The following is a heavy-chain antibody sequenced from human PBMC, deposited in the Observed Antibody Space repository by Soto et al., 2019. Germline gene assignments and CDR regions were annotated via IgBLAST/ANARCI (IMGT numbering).Heavy chain of an antibody. D-gene: IGHD4-17*01. CDR1: GFTFSSYA. V-gene: IGHV3-30-3*01. J-gene: IGHJ6*02. CDR3: ARDLGTVTNNYYYYGMDV. CDR2: ISYDGSNK. Sequence: GGSLRLSCAASGFTFSSYAMHWVRQAPGKGLEWVAVISYDGSNKYYADSVKGRFTISRDNSKNTLYLQMNSLRAEDTAVYYCARDLGTVTNNYYYYGMDVWGQGTTVTVSS.